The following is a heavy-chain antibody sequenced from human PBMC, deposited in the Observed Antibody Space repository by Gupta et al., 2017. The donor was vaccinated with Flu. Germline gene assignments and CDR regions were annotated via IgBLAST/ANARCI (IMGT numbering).Heavy chain of an antibody. V-gene: IGHV4-39*01. CDR2: IYYSGNT. Sequence: WGWIRQPPGKGLEWIGSIYYSGNTYYNPSLKNRVTIAVDTSNNQFSLRLNSVTAADTAVYHCTNTHCIGASCYPGYFYLDVWGKGTTVAVSS. CDR3: TNTHCIGASCYPGYFYLDV. J-gene: IGHJ6*04. D-gene: IGHD2-15*01.